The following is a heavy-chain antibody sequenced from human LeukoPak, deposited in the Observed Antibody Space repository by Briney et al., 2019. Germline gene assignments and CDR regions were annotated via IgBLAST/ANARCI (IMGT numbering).Heavy chain of an antibody. D-gene: IGHD1-26*01. Sequence: GGSLRLSCAASGFTFSSYAMSWVRQAPGRGLEWVSTISGSCDSTYYADSVKGRFTIFRDNSKNTLYLQMNSLRAADTAVYYCAKEGLVNFYYFDYWGQGTLVTVSS. CDR1: GFTFSSYA. V-gene: IGHV3-23*01. CDR2: ISGSCDST. CDR3: AKEGLVNFYYFDY. J-gene: IGHJ4*02.